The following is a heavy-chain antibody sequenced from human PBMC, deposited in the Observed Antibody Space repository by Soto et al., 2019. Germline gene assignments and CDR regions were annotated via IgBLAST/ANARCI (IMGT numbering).Heavy chain of an antibody. CDR3: ARGSFAHYFDS. V-gene: IGHV4-34*01. CDR1: GGSFSDYY. J-gene: IGHJ4*02. CDR2: INHSGST. Sequence: SETLSLTCDVYGGSFSDYYWSWIRQPPGKGLEWIGEINHSGSTNYNPSLKSRVTISRDNAKKSLFLQMDSLRGEDTAFYYCARGSFAHYFDSWGQGTLVTVSS.